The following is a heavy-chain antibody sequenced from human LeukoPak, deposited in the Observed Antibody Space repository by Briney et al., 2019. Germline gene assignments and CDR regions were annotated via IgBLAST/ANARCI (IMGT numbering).Heavy chain of an antibody. V-gene: IGHV3-15*01. CDR2: IRDKPDGGTT. CDR1: GFTFSNAW. D-gene: IGHD2-2*01. Sequence: PGGSLRLSCAASGFTFSNAWMSWVRQAPGKGLEWVGLIRDKPDGGTTDYAAPVKGRFTISRDDSKSMLYLQMNSLKTEDTAVYYCTTGNAPGMDVWGQGTTVTVS. J-gene: IGHJ6*02. CDR3: TTGNAPGMDV.